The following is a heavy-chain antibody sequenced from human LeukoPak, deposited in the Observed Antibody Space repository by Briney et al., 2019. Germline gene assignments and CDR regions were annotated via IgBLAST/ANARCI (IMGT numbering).Heavy chain of an antibody. CDR3: ARRFYYAMDV. V-gene: IGHV1-2*02. Sequence: ASVKVSCKASGYSFTGYFMQWVRQAPGQGLEWMGWINPNSGDTNYAQKFQGRVTVTRDTSISTAYMELSRLRSDDAAVYYCARRFYYAMDVWGQGTTVTVSS. CDR1: GYSFTGYF. CDR2: INPNSGDT. D-gene: IGHD3-16*01. J-gene: IGHJ6*02.